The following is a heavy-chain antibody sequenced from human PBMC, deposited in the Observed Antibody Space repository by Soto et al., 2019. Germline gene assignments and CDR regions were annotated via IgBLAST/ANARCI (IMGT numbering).Heavy chain of an antibody. V-gene: IGHV1-2*02. Sequence: GASVKVSCKASGYTFTGYYMHWVRQAPGQGLEWMGWINPNSGDTSYAQKFQGRVTMTRNTSISTAYMELSSLRSEDTAVYYCARADRYGSQAFDIWGQGTMVTVSS. CDR1: GYTFTGYY. J-gene: IGHJ3*02. CDR3: ARADRYGSQAFDI. CDR2: INPNSGDT. D-gene: IGHD3-10*01.